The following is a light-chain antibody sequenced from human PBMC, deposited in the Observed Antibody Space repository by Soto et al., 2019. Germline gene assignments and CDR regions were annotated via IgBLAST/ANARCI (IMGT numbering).Light chain of an antibody. Sequence: DPLMTQSPSLVSASVGDRVAITCRASQGVLTWLAWYQQKPGKAPKLLIHAASTLQSGVPSRFSGSGSGTYFSLTINNLQPEDFGTYYCQQSHRFPLTFGEGTKVEIK. V-gene: IGKV1-12*01. CDR1: QGVLTW. CDR2: AAS. J-gene: IGKJ4*01. CDR3: QQSHRFPLT.